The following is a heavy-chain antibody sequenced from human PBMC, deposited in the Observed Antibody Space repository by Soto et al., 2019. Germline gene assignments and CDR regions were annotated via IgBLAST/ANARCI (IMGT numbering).Heavy chain of an antibody. Sequence: QVQVQQWGAGLLKPSETLSLTCAVYGGSFSGYYWTWIRQPPGKGLEWIGEINHSGSTNYNPSLKSRVTISVDMSKNQISLKLSSVTAADTAVYYCASGPHRGWPIPGYWGQGTLVTVSS. CDR3: ASGPHRGWPIPGY. V-gene: IGHV4-34*01. CDR2: INHSGST. CDR1: GGSFSGYY. D-gene: IGHD6-19*01. J-gene: IGHJ4*02.